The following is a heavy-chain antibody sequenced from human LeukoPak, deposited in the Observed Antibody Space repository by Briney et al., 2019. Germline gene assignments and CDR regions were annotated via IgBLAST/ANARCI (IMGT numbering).Heavy chain of an antibody. V-gene: IGHV3-30*18. J-gene: IGHJ6*03. Sequence: PGRSLRLSCAASGFTFSSYGMHWVRQAPGKGLEWVAVISYDGSNKYYADSVKGRFTISRDNSKNTLYLQMNSLRAEDTAVYYCAKDLTVLLWFGYYMDVWGKGTTVTVSS. CDR1: GFTFSSYG. D-gene: IGHD3-10*01. CDR3: AKDLTVLLWFGYYMDV. CDR2: ISYDGSNK.